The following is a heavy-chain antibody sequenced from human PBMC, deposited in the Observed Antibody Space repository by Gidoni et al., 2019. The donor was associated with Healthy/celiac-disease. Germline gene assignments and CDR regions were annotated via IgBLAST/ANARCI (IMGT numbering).Heavy chain of an antibody. CDR2: INHSGST. D-gene: IGHD3-10*01. CDR3: ARVGPRLITMVQGVIRSKYYFDY. V-gene: IGHV4-34*01. CDR1: GGSFSGYY. J-gene: IGHJ4*02. Sequence: QVQLPQWGAGLLKPSETLSLTCAVYGGSFSGYYWSWIRQPPGKGLEWIGEINHSGSTNYHPSLKSRVTISVDTSKNQFSLKLSSVTAADTAVYYCARVGPRLITMVQGVIRSKYYFDYWGQGTLVTVSS.